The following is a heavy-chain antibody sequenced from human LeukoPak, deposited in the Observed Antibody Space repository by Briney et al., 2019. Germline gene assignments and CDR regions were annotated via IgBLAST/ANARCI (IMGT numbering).Heavy chain of an antibody. CDR3: AKGLMITFGGAYYGMDV. CDR2: ISYDGSNK. CDR1: GFTFSSYG. Sequence: GRSLRLSCAASGFTFSSYGMHWVRQAPGKGLEWVAVISYDGSNKYYADSVKGRFTISRDNSKNTLYLQMNSLRAEDTAVYYCAKGLMITFGGAYYGMDVWGQGTTVTVSS. J-gene: IGHJ6*02. V-gene: IGHV3-30*18. D-gene: IGHD3-16*01.